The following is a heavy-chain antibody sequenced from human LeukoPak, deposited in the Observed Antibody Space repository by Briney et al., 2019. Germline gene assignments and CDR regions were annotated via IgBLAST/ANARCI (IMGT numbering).Heavy chain of an antibody. V-gene: IGHV5-51*01. Sequence: GESLKISCKGSGYSFTSYWIGWVRRMPGKGLEWMGIIYPGDSDTRYSPSFQGQVTISADKSISTAYLQWSSLKASDTAMYYCARHSGRFLEWLPSYNWFDPWGQGTLVTVSS. D-gene: IGHD3-3*01. J-gene: IGHJ5*02. CDR2: IYPGDSDT. CDR1: GYSFTSYW. CDR3: ARHSGRFLEWLPSYNWFDP.